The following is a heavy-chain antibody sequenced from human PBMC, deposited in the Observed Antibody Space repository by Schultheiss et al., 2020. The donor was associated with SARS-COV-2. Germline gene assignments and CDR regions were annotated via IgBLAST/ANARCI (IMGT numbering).Heavy chain of an antibody. V-gene: IGHV1-2*02. D-gene: IGHD3-3*01. CDR3: ARGLNYDFWSGYYTGHWFDP. Sequence: ASVKVSCKASGYTFTGYYMHWVRQAPGQGLEWMGWINPNSGGTNYAQKFQGRVTMTRDTSISTAYMELNNLRSDDTAVYYCARGLNYDFWSGYYTGHWFDPWGQGTLVTVSS. CDR1: GYTFTGYY. J-gene: IGHJ5*02. CDR2: INPNSGGT.